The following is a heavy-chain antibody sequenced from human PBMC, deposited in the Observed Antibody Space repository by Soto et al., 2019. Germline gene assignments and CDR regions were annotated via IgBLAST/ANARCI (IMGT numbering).Heavy chain of an antibody. CDR1: GFTVSSNY. V-gene: IGHV3-53*01. J-gene: IGHJ4*02. Sequence: GGSLRLSCAASGFTVSSNYMSWVRQAPGKGLEWVSVIYSGGSTYYADSVKGRFTISRDNSKNTLYLQMNSLRAEDTAVDYCARVMSSSWYLDYWGQGTLVTVSS. CDR2: IYSGGST. CDR3: ARVMSSSWYLDY. D-gene: IGHD6-13*01.